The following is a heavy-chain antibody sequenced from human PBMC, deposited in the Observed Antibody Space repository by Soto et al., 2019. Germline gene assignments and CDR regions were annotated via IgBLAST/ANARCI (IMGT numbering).Heavy chain of an antibody. CDR3: AKVGRFLEWSLIDY. D-gene: IGHD3-3*01. CDR2: ISGSGGST. CDR1: GFTFSSYA. Sequence: GGSLRLSCAASGFTFSSYAMSWVRQAPGKGLEWVSAISGSGGSTYYADSVEGRFTISRDNSKNTLYLQMNSLRAEDTAVYYCAKVGRFLEWSLIDYWGQGTLVTVSS. J-gene: IGHJ4*02. V-gene: IGHV3-23*01.